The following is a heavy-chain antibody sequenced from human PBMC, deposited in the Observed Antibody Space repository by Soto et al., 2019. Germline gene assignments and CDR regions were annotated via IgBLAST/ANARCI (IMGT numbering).Heavy chain of an antibody. CDR2: IYPGDSDT. V-gene: IGHV5-51*01. Sequence: GESLKISCKGSGYSFTNYWIGWVRQMPGKGLEWMGIIYPGDSDTRYSPSLQGQVTISADKSISTAYLQWSSLKASDTAIYYCARQDGRALYYFDYWGQGTQVTVSS. J-gene: IGHJ4*02. CDR3: ARQDGRALYYFDY. CDR1: GYSFTNYW.